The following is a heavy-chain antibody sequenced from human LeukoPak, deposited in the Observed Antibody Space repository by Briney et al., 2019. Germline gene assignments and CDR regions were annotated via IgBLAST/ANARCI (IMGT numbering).Heavy chain of an antibody. V-gene: IGHV1-2*02. J-gene: IGHJ3*02. Sequence: ASVKVSCKASGYTFTGYYMHWVRQAPGQGLEWMGWINPNSGGTNYAQKFQGRVTMTRDTSISTAYMELSRLRSDDTAVYYCARNIVVVPAAKIGAFDIWGQGTMVTVSS. CDR2: INPNSGGT. CDR3: ARNIVVVPAAKIGAFDI. D-gene: IGHD2-2*01. CDR1: GYTFTGYY.